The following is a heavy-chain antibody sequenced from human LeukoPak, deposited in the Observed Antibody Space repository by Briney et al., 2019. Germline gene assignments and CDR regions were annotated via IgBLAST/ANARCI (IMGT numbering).Heavy chain of an antibody. CDR2: INHSGST. Sequence: SETLSLTCAVYGGSFSGYYWSWIRQPPGKGLEWIGEINHSGSTNYNPSLKSRVTISVDTSKNQFSLKLSSVTAADTAVYYCARAWGFVDYWGQGTLVTVSS. D-gene: IGHD7-27*01. J-gene: IGHJ4*02. CDR1: GGSFSGYY. CDR3: ARAWGFVDY. V-gene: IGHV4-34*01.